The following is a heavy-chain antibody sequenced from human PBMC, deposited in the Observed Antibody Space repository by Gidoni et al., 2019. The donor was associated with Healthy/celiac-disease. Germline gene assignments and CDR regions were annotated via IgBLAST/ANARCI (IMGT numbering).Heavy chain of an antibody. J-gene: IGHJ4*02. Sequence: EVQLVESGGGLVKPGGSLRLSCAASGFTFSNAWMSWVRQATGKGLEWVGRIKSKTDGGTTDYAAPVKGRFTISRDDSKNTLYLQMNSLKTEDTAVYYCTTDLADYVWGRPRRVDYWGQGTLVTVSS. CDR3: TTDLADYVWGRPRRVDY. CDR1: GFTFSNAW. CDR2: IKSKTDGGTT. D-gene: IGHD3-16*01. V-gene: IGHV3-15*01.